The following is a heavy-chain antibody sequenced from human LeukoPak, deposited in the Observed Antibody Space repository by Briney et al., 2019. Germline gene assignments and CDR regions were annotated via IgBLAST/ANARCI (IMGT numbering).Heavy chain of an antibody. D-gene: IGHD3-10*01. CDR1: GYTFTGYY. J-gene: IGHJ6*02. Sequence: ASVKVSCKASGYTFTGYYMHWVRQAPGQGLEWMGWINPNSGGTNYAQKVQGRVTMTRDTSISTAYMELSRLRSDDTAVYYCAREGVRDDYYYYYGMDVWGQGTTVTVSS. CDR2: INPNSGGT. V-gene: IGHV1-2*02. CDR3: AREGVRDDYYYYYGMDV.